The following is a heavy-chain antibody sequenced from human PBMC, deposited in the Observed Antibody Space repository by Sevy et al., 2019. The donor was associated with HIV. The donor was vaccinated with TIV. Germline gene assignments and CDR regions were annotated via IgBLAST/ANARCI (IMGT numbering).Heavy chain of an antibody. CDR1: GFTFSSYW. V-gene: IGHV3-7*01. CDR3: ARGSGDY. CDR2: IKQDGSEK. Sequence: GGSLRLSCAASGFTFSSYWMTWVRQAPGKGLEWVANIKQDGSEKYHVASVKGGFTISRDNAKNSLYLQMNSLRDEDTAVYYCARGSGDYWGQGTLVTVSS. J-gene: IGHJ4*02.